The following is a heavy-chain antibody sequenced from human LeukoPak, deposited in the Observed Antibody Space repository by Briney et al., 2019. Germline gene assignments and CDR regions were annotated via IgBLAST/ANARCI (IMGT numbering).Heavy chain of an antibody. CDR3: ARDQSSYGMAV. CDR2: IWYDGSHE. CDR1: GFTFSRSG. D-gene: IGHD3-16*02. V-gene: IGHV3-33*01. J-gene: IGHJ6*02. Sequence: GGSLRLSCSASGFTFSRSGMHWVRQAPGKGREGVSVIWYDGSHEDYADSVKGRFTISRDNAKDTMFMQMNSLEAQDIAFYYCARDQSSYGMAVWGQGTTVTVSS.